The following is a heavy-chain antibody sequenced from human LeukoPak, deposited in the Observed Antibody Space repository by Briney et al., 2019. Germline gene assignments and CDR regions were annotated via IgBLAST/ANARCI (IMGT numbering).Heavy chain of an antibody. CDR1: GGSFIGYY. Sequence: PSETLSLTCAVYGGSFIGYYRSWIRQPPGKGLEWIGEINHSGSTNYNPSLKSRVTISGDTSKKQFSLKLSSVTAADTAVYYCARGPQTYYDILTGLSFWGQGTLVTVSS. CDR2: INHSGST. CDR3: ARGPQTYYDILTGLSF. D-gene: IGHD3-9*01. V-gene: IGHV4-34*01. J-gene: IGHJ4*02.